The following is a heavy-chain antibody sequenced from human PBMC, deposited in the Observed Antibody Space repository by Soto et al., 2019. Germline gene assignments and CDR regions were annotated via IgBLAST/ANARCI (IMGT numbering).Heavy chain of an antibody. J-gene: IGHJ4*02. Sequence: QVQLVESGGGVVQPGRSLRLSCAASGFTFSSFGIHWVRQAPGKGLEWVAVISYDGSNKYYVDSVKGRFTISRDNSKNTLYLQMNSLRAEDTAVYYCARDGGQHDFWSGYHGGVADFWGQGTLVTVSS. D-gene: IGHD3-3*01. CDR1: GFTFSSFG. CDR3: ARDGGQHDFWSGYHGGVADF. V-gene: IGHV3-30-3*01. CDR2: ISYDGSNK.